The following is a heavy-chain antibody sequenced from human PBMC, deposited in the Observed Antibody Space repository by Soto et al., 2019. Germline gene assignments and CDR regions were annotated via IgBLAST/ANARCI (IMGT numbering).Heavy chain of an antibody. V-gene: IGHV1-69*05. J-gene: IGHJ6*02. Sequence: GASVKVSCKASGGTFSSYAISWVRQAPGQGLEWMGGIIPIFGTANYAQKLQGRVTMTTDTSTSTAYMELRSLRSDDTAVYYCARVTQQWPAAGGMDVWGQGTTVTVSS. CDR3: ARVTQQWPAAGGMDV. CDR2: IIPIFGTA. D-gene: IGHD6-13*01. CDR1: GGTFSSYA.